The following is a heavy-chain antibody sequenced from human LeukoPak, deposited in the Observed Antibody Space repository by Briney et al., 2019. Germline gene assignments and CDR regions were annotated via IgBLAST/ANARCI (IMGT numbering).Heavy chain of an antibody. CDR2: ISYDGSSK. CDR3: ARDRAMVLRYFDWLLD. J-gene: IGHJ4*02. V-gene: IGHV3-30-3*01. Sequence: GGSLRLSCAASGFTFSSYAMHWVRQAPGKGLEWVAVISYDGSSKYYADSVKGRFTISRDNSKNTLYLQMNSLRAEDTAVYYCARDRAMVLRYFDWLLDWGQGTLVTVSS. CDR1: GFTFSSYA. D-gene: IGHD3-9*01.